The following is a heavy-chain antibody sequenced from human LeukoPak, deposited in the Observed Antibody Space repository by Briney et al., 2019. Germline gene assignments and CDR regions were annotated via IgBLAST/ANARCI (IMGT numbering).Heavy chain of an antibody. D-gene: IGHD6-13*01. CDR3: ASLGSSAAGTYPDY. CDR2: IYYSGST. J-gene: IGHJ4*02. V-gene: IGHV4-59*08. CDR1: GGSISSYY. Sequence: PSETLSLTCTVSGGSISSYYWSWTRQPPGKGLEWIGYIYYSGSTNYNPSLKSRVTISVDTSKNQFSLKLSSVTAADTAVYYCASLGSSAAGTYPDYWGQGTLVTVSS.